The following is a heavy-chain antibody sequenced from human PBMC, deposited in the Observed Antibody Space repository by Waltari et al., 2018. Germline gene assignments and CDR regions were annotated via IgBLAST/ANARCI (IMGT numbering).Heavy chain of an antibody. CDR2: TYYRAKWYN. J-gene: IGHJ3*02. CDR1: GDSVSNNTVI. D-gene: IGHD2-21*01. CDR3: ARGALWAFHI. V-gene: IGHV6-1*01. Sequence: QVQLQQSGPGLVKPSQTLSLTCAISGDSVSNNTVIWTWIRQSPSRGLEWLGRTYYRAKWYNDYAAPVKSRITVNPDTSKNQFSLQLISVTPEDTAVYYCARGALWAFHIWGQGTMVTVSS.